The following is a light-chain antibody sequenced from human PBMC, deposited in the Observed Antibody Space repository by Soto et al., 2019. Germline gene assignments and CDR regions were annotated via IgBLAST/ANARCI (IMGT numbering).Light chain of an antibody. CDR1: SSNIGAGYD. J-gene: IGLJ3*02. CDR2: GNS. Sequence: QSVLTQPPSVSGAPGQRVTISCTGSSSNIGAGYDVHWYQQLPGTAPKLLIYGNSNRPSGVPDRLSGSKSGPSASLAITGLQAEDEADYYYQSYDSRLSNGVFGGGTKLTVL. V-gene: IGLV1-40*01. CDR3: QSYDSRLSNGV.